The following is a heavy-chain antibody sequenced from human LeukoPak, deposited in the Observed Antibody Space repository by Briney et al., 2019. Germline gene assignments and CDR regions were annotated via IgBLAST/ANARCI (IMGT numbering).Heavy chain of an antibody. CDR1: GYTCTSYA. D-gene: IGHD3-3*01. CDR3: ARAPVGVTIFGVVTYSDY. J-gene: IGHJ4*02. Sequence: ASEKVSCKASGYTCTSYAMNWVRQATGQWLEWMGWINTNTGNPTYAQGFTGRFVFSLDTSVSTAYLQISSLKAEDTAVYYCARAPVGVTIFGVVTYSDYWGQGTLVTVSS. CDR2: INTNTGNP. V-gene: IGHV7-4-1*02.